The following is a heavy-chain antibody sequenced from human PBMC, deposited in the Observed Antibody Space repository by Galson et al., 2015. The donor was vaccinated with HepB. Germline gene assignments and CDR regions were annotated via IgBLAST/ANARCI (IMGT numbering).Heavy chain of an antibody. CDR2: IKQDGSEK. CDR1: GFTFSSYW. CDR3: ARDERDMITFGGVGGGY. Sequence: SLRLSCAASGFTFSSYWMSWVRQAPGKGLEWVANIKQDGSEKYYVDSVKGRFTISRDNAKNSLYLQMNSLRAEDTAVYYCARDERDMITFGGVGGGYWGQGTLVTVSS. V-gene: IGHV3-7*03. D-gene: IGHD3-16*01. J-gene: IGHJ4*02.